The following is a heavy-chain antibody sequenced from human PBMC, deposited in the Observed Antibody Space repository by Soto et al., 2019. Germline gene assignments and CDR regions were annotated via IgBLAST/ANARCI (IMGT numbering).Heavy chain of an antibody. Sequence: EVQVLESGGGLVQPGGSLRLSCAASGFTFSSYAMSWVRQAPGKGLEWVSAISGSGGSTYYADSVKGRFTISRDNSKNTLYLQMNSLRAEDTAVYYCAKVLYNGNDVTRTYYYYGMDFWGKGATVTVSS. CDR1: GFTFSSYA. CDR2: ISGSGGST. D-gene: IGHD1-20*01. V-gene: IGHV3-23*01. CDR3: AKVLYNGNDVTRTYYYYGMDF. J-gene: IGHJ6*04.